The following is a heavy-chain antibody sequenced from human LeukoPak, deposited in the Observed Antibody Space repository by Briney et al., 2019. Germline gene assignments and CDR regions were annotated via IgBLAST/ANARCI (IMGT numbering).Heavy chain of an antibody. CDR2: IIPMYGTT. CDR1: GGTFSSYA. Sequence: SVKVSCEASGGTFSSYAISWVRQAPGQGLEWMGGIIPMYGTTNYAEKFQGRVTIIADESTSTAYMELSSLRSEDTAVYYCATPFDSRSYLDAFDVWGQGTMVTVSS. V-gene: IGHV1-69*13. CDR3: ATPFDSRSYLDAFDV. J-gene: IGHJ3*01. D-gene: IGHD1-26*01.